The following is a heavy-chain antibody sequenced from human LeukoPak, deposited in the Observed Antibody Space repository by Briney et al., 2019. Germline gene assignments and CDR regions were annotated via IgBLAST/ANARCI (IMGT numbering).Heavy chain of an antibody. CDR2: INPSDGST. J-gene: IGHJ4*02. CDR3: ARVPPLRITMVPYLDY. Sequence: GASVKVSCKASGYTFTSYYMHWVRQAPGQGLEWMGIINPSDGSTSYAQKFQGRVTMTRDTSTSTVYMELSSLRSEDTAVYYCARVPPLRITMVPYLDYWGQGTLVTVSS. CDR1: GYTFTSYY. D-gene: IGHD3-10*01. V-gene: IGHV1-46*01.